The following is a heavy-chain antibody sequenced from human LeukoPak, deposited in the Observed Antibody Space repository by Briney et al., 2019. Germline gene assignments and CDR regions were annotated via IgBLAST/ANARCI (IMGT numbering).Heavy chain of an antibody. Sequence: PGGSLGLSCAASGFTVSSNYMSWVRQAPGKGLEWVALIYRDGSAYSADSVRGRFTISRDNSKNTLYLQMDRLRPEDTAVYYCATDGSNYLEYWGQGTLVIVSS. CDR1: GFTVSSNY. CDR2: IYRDGSA. D-gene: IGHD5-24*01. J-gene: IGHJ4*02. V-gene: IGHV3-53*01. CDR3: ATDGSNYLEY.